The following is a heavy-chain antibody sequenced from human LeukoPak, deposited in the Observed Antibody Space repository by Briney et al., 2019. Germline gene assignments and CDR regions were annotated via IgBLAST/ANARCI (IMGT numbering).Heavy chain of an antibody. Sequence: ASVKVSCKASGYTFSDYYMRWVRQAPGQGLEWMGWINPYSGGTNYAEKFQGRVTMTRDTSMTTAYMELSSLRSDDTAMYYCATLRRSGWYIGDWGQGTLVTVSS. V-gene: IGHV1-2*02. CDR1: GYTFSDYY. CDR3: ATLRRSGWYIGD. CDR2: INPYSGGT. J-gene: IGHJ4*02. D-gene: IGHD6-19*01.